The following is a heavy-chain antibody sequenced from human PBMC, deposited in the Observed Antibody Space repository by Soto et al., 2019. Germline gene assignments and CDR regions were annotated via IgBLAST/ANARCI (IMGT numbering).Heavy chain of an antibody. CDR1: GFTFDDYT. D-gene: IGHD6-13*01. J-gene: IGHJ6*02. Sequence: GSLSLSCAASGFTFDDYTMHWVRQAPGKGLEWVSLISWDGGSTYYADSVKGRFTISRDNSKNSLYLQMNSLRTEDTALYYCAKNPSTAAEDYYGMDVWGQGTTVTVSS. V-gene: IGHV3-43*01. CDR2: ISWDGGST. CDR3: AKNPSTAAEDYYGMDV.